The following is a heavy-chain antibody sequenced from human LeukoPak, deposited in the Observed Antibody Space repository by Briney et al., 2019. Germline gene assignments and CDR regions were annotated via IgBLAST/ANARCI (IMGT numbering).Heavy chain of an antibody. CDR1: GFTFSSYG. D-gene: IGHD2-2*02. J-gene: IGHJ6*03. CDR2: IRYDGSNK. CDR3: AKEAGYCSSTSCYKYMDV. Sequence: GGSLRLSCAASGFTFSSYGMHWVRQAPGKGLEWVAFIRYDGSNKYYADSVKGRFTISRDNSKNTLYLQMNSLRAEDTAVYYCAKEAGYCSSTSCYKYMDVWGKGTTVTVSS. V-gene: IGHV3-30*02.